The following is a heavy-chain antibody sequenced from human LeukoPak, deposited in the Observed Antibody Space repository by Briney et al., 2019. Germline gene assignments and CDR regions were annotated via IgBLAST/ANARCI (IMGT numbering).Heavy chain of an antibody. V-gene: IGHV3-7*03. Sequence: PGGSLRLSCAASGFTFSNAWMSWVRQAPGKGLEWVAFIRYDGSNKYYADSVRGRFIISRDNDKNSLYLQMNSVRAEDTAVYYCARGEQIFSYYMDVWGKGTTVTVSS. CDR1: GFTFSNAW. J-gene: IGHJ6*03. CDR3: ARGEQIFSYYMDV. CDR2: IRYDGSNK. D-gene: IGHD2-15*01.